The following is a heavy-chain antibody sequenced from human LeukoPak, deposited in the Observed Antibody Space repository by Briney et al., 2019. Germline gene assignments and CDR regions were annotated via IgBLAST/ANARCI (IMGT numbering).Heavy chain of an antibody. CDR3: ARDGYNYAMDV. CDR1: GFTFRAHW. CDR2: INHDGTEK. J-gene: IGHJ6*04. V-gene: IGHV3-7*03. Sequence: GGSLGLSCTASGFTFRAHWMTWVRQGPGKGLKWVANINHDGTEKNSIDSVKGRFTISRDNTKNSLYLQMNSLGAEDAAVYFCARDGYNYAMDVWGKGTTVTVSS. D-gene: IGHD2-2*02.